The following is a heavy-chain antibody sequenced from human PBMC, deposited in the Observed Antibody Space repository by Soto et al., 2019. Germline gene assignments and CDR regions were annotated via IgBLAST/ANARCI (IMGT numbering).Heavy chain of an antibody. CDR1: EFTFSKHG. Sequence: VQLVESGGGVVQPGRSLRLSCAASEFTFSKHGMHWVRQAPGKGLEWVAVISYDGSNKYYGDSVKGRFTISTDNSKNTLYLHMNSLRPEDTAVYFCAKGPPLLMVYPVLDSWGQGTLVTVSS. J-gene: IGHJ4*02. V-gene: IGHV3-30*18. CDR3: AKGPPLLMVYPVLDS. CDR2: ISYDGSNK. D-gene: IGHD2-8*01.